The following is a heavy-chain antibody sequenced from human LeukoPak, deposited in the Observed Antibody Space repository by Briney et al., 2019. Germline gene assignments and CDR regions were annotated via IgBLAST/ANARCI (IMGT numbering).Heavy chain of an antibody. CDR3: AKVRGYDAQLDY. D-gene: IGHD5-12*01. Sequence: QSGGSLRLSCAASGFTFSSYAMSWVRQAPGQGLEWVSAITGSGGTTYYADSVKGRFTISRDISKNTLYLQMNSLRAEDTAVYYCAKVRGYDAQLDYWGQGTLVTVSS. V-gene: IGHV3-23*01. CDR2: ITGSGGTT. J-gene: IGHJ4*02. CDR1: GFTFSSYA.